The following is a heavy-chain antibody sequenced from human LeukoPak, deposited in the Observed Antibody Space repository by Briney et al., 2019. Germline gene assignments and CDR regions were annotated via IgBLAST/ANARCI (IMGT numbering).Heavy chain of an antibody. D-gene: IGHD3-10*01. CDR1: GFTFSSYS. V-gene: IGHV3-21*01. Sequence: PGGSLRLSCAASGFTFSSYSMNWVRQAPGKGLEWVSSISSSSSYIYYVETVKGRFTISRDNAKKSVYLYMSSLRAEDTALYYCARLSAYYYGSYFYYYMDVWGKGTTVTVSS. CDR2: ISSSSSYI. J-gene: IGHJ6*03. CDR3: ARLSAYYYGSYFYYYMDV.